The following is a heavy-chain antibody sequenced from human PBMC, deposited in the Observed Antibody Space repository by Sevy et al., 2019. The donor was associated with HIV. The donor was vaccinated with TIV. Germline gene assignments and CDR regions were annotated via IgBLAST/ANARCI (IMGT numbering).Heavy chain of an antibody. D-gene: IGHD3-16*01. Sequence: GGSLRLSCVASGFTLSSYSMNWVRQAPGKGLEWVSSISSSSSYIYYAHSVKGRFTISRDNAKNSLYLQMNSLRAEDTAVYYCARHFGGLTHFFDYWGQGTLVTVSS. V-gene: IGHV3-21*01. CDR1: GFTLSSYS. J-gene: IGHJ4*02. CDR3: ARHFGGLTHFFDY. CDR2: ISSSSSYI.